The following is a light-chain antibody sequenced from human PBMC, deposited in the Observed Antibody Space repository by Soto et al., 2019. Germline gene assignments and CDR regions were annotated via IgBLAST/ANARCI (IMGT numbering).Light chain of an antibody. J-gene: IGKJ4*01. Sequence: EIALTQSPATLYLSPGVRATLSCRARQTISNSLAWYQEKPGQAPRLLIYDSSNRATGIPPRFSGSGSGTDFTLTISSLEPEDFAVYYCQQRNSWPPPTFGGGTRVEI. CDR2: DSS. V-gene: IGKV3-11*01. CDR3: QQRNSWPPPT. CDR1: QTISNS.